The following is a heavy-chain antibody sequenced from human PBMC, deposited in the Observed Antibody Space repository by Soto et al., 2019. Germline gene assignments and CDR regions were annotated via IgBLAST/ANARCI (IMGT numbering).Heavy chain of an antibody. CDR1: GGTFSSYA. Sequence: SVKVSCKASGGTFSSYAISWVRQAPGQGLEWMGGIIPIFGTANYAQKFQGRVTITADESTTTAYMELRNLRSDDTAVYYCARDGGLYYDSSGYYSVIWGQGTMVTVSS. J-gene: IGHJ3*02. CDR2: IIPIFGTA. CDR3: ARDGGLYYDSSGYYSVI. V-gene: IGHV1-69*13. D-gene: IGHD3-22*01.